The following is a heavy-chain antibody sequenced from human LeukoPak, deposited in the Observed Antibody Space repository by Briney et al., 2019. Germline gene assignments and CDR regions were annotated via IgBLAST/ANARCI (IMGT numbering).Heavy chain of an antibody. CDR1: KFTFCSYW. CDR3: ATYADSSGSYYSDY. V-gene: IGHV3-7*01. J-gene: IGHJ4*02. Sequence: GGALRLSCAASKFTFCSYWMRGVRQAPGKGLEWLAHINQDGSQKYYVDSVKGRFTISRDNAENLLFLQMNSLRAEDTALYYCATYADSSGSYYSDYWGRGTLVTVSS. D-gene: IGHD3-22*01. CDR2: INQDGSQK.